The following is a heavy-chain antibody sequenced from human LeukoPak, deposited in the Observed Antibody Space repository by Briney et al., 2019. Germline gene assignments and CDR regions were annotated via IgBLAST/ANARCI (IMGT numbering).Heavy chain of an antibody. D-gene: IGHD5-12*01. CDR1: GGSYSGYY. CDR3: ARGGRNGYDLVSGEFDP. Sequence: SETLSLTCAVYGGSYSGYYLSWIRQPPGKGLEWIGEINHSGSTNYNASLKSRVTISVDTSKNQFSLKLSSVTAADTAVYYCARGGRNGYDLVSGEFDPWGQGTLVTVSS. V-gene: IGHV4-34*01. J-gene: IGHJ5*02. CDR2: INHSGST.